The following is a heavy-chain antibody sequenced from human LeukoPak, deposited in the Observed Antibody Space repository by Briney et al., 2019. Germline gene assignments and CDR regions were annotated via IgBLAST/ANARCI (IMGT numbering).Heavy chain of an antibody. Sequence: SETLSLTCTISGGSISRFYWSWIRQPAGKCLEWIGRIYNTGSTNYNPSLRGRVTMSVDTSKNQFSLKLSSVTAADTAVYYCARGDFWSGDLIQHWGQGTLVTVSS. CDR3: ARGDFWSGDLIQH. CDR1: GGSISRFY. V-gene: IGHV4-4*07. J-gene: IGHJ1*01. D-gene: IGHD3-3*01. CDR2: IYNTGST.